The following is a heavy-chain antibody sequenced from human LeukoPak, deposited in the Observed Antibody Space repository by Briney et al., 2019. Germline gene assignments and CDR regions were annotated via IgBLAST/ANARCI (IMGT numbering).Heavy chain of an antibody. CDR3: ARGGYSYSLDY. CDR1: GFTFSSYW. Sequence: GGSLRLSCAASGFTFSSYWMHWVRQAPGKGLVWVSRINSDGSSTTYADSVKGRFTISRDNAKNTLYLQMNSLRTEDTAVYYCARGGYSYSLDYWGQGTLVTVSS. V-gene: IGHV3-74*01. CDR2: INSDGSST. D-gene: IGHD5-18*01. J-gene: IGHJ4*02.